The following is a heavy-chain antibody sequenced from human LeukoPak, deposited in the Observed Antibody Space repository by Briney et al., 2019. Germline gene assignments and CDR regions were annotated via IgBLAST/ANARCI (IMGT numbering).Heavy chain of an antibody. V-gene: IGHV3-7*01. CDR2: IKGDGSET. Sequence: GGSLRLSCAASGFIFSTHWMNWVRQAPGKGLEWVAIIKGDGSETLYVDSVKGRFTISRDNTKNSLYLQMNSLRAEDTAVYYCVGGSGWLPDFCGQGVLVTVSS. CDR3: VGGSGWLPDF. D-gene: IGHD6-19*01. J-gene: IGHJ4*02. CDR1: GFIFSTHW.